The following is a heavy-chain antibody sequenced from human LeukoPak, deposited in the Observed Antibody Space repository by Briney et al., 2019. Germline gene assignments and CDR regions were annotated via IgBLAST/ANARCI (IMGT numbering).Heavy chain of an antibody. J-gene: IGHJ6*03. D-gene: IGHD2-15*01. CDR2: ISAYNGNT. CDR1: GYTFTSYG. V-gene: IGHV1-18*01. Sequence: ASVKVSCKASGYTFTSYGISWVRQAPGQGLEWMGWISAYNGNTNYAQKLQGRVTMTTDTSTSTAYMELRSLRSDDTAVYYCARGIVVGRTNYYYYYYMDVWGKGTTVTVSS. CDR3: ARGIVVGRTNYYYYYYMDV.